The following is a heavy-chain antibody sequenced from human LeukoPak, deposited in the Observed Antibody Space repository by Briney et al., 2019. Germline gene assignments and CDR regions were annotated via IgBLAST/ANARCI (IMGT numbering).Heavy chain of an antibody. CDR1: GYSFTSYW. Sequence: GESLKISCKGSGYSFTSYWIGWVRQMPGKGLEWMGIIYPGDSDTRYSPSFQGQVTISADKSISTAYLQWSSLKASDTGIYYCVRRAYCGGDCYSHYYYMDVWGKGTTVTVSS. CDR3: VRRAYCGGDCYSHYYYMDV. CDR2: IYPGDSDT. J-gene: IGHJ6*03. D-gene: IGHD2-21*02. V-gene: IGHV5-51*01.